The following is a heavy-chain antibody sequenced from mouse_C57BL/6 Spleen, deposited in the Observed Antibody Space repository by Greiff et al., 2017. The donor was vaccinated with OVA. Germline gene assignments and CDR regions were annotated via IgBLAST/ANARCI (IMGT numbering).Heavy chain of an antibody. CDR2: IDPSDSYT. CDR1: GYTFTSYW. V-gene: IGHV1-50*01. CDR3: ARWGY. Sequence: VPLQQPGAELVKPGASVKLSCKASGYTFTSYWMQWVKQRPGQGLEWIGEIDPSDSYTNYNQKFKGKATLTVDTSSSTAYMQLSSLTAEDSAVYYCARWGYWGQGTTLTVSS. J-gene: IGHJ2*01.